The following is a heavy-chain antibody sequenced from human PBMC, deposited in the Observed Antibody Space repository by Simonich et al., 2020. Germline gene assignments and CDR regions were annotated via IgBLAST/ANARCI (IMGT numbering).Heavy chain of an antibody. CDR2: ISYDGSNK. CDR3: ARELSKNGEAAAGYYFDY. CDR1: GFTFSSYA. J-gene: IGHJ4*02. V-gene: IGHV3-30*07. Sequence: QVQLVESGGGVVQPGRSLRLSCAASGFTFSSYAMHWVRQAQGKGLEWVEIISYDGSNKYYADAGKGPFTISRDNSKTTLYLQMNSLRAEDTAGYYCARELSKNGEAAAGYYFDYWGQGTLVTVSS. D-gene: IGHD6-13*01.